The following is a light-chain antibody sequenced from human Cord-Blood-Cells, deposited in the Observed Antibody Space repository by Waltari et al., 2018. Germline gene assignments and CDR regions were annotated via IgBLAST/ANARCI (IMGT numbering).Light chain of an antibody. Sequence: QSALTQPASVSGSPGQSITISCTGTSSDVGGYNYVPWYQQHPGKAPNLMIYDVSNRPSGVSNRFSGSKSGNTASLTISGLQAEDEADYYCSSYTSSSTPRVFGGGTKLTVL. V-gene: IGLV2-14*01. J-gene: IGLJ3*02. CDR3: SSYTSSSTPRV. CDR1: SSDVGGYNY. CDR2: DVS.